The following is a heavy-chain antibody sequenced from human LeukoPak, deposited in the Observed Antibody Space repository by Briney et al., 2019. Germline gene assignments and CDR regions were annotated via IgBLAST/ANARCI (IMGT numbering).Heavy chain of an antibody. J-gene: IGHJ6*02. CDR1: GFTFSSYS. CDR3: ARDSSGWYAGVYYYYGLDV. D-gene: IGHD6-19*01. Sequence: GGSLRLSCAASGFTFSSYSMNWVRQAPGKGLERVSSISSSSSYIYYADSVKGRFTISRDNAKNSLFLQMNSLRAEDTALYYCARDSSGWYAGVYYYYGLDVWGQGTTVTVSS. CDR2: ISSSSSYI. V-gene: IGHV3-21*01.